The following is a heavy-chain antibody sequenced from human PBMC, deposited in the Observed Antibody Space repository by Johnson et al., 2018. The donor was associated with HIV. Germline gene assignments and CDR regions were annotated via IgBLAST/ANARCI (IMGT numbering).Heavy chain of an antibody. D-gene: IGHD3-10*01. CDR2: ISSSGRTT. V-gene: IGHV3-11*04. CDR3: VRRMVRGVSSYAFDI. CDR1: GFTFSDHY. J-gene: IGHJ3*02. Sequence: QVQLVESGGGLVKAGGSLRLSCAASGFTFSDHYMTWIRQAPGKGLECISSISSSGRTTYYADSVKGRFTISRNNVQNSMLLQMNSLRADDTAVYFCVRRMVRGVSSYAFDIWGQGTMVTVSP.